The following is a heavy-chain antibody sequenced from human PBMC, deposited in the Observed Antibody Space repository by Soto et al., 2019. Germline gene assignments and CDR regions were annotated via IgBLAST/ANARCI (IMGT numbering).Heavy chain of an antibody. CDR1: GGSFGKSA. CDR3: ATGVIWIGYFTVDS. D-gene: IGHD3-3*01. J-gene: IGHJ4*02. CDR2: FIPVYRTL. Sequence: QVQLVQSGAEVKKPGSSVKVSCQASGGSFGKSAINWVRQTPGQGLEWLGGFIPVYRTLNYAQKFQGRVTITADKSTGTAYMTLSSLASDDTAVYYCATGVIWIGYFTVDSWGQGTRVTVSS. V-gene: IGHV1-69*06.